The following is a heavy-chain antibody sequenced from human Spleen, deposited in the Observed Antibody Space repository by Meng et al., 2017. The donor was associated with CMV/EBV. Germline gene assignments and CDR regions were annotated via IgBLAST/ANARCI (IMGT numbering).Heavy chain of an antibody. CDR3: TRDETIAYFDY. V-gene: IGHV1-8*01. J-gene: IGHJ4*02. CDR1: GYSFSTFD. D-gene: IGHD1-1*01. CDR2: MTPNGGDT. Sequence: ASVKVSCKASGYSFSTFDFNWVRQANGQGLEWVGWMTPNGGDTGLAQRFQGRVTLTKDTSTSTVYMELSSLKSEDTAVYYCTRDETIAYFDYWGQGTLVTVSS.